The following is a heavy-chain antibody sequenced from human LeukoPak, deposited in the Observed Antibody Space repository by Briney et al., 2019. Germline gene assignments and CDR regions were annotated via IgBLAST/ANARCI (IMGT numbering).Heavy chain of an antibody. CDR1: GFTFSSYS. V-gene: IGHV3-21*01. CDR2: ISGIGTYI. D-gene: IGHD2-15*01. CDR3: ARGRDCSGSSCYRDH. J-gene: IGHJ4*02. Sequence: PGGSLRLSCAASGFTFSSYSMNWVRQAPGKGLEWVSSISGIGTYIYYADSVRGRFTISRDNAKNSLYLQMNSLRAEDTAVYYCARGRDCSGSSCYRDHWGQGTLVTVSS.